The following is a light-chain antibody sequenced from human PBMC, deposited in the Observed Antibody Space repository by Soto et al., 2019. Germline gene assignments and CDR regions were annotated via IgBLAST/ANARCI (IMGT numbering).Light chain of an antibody. CDR2: ATS. V-gene: IGKV3-20*01. CDR3: QQYNSWPLT. CDR1: ETIGRAY. J-gene: IGKJ4*01. Sequence: IVLTQSPGTLSLSPGERATVSCRASETIGRAYFAWYQHRPGRTPRLVLSATSNRAAGIPDRFGGSGSGADFTLTISSLQSEDFAVYYCQQYNSWPLTFGGGTKVEIK.